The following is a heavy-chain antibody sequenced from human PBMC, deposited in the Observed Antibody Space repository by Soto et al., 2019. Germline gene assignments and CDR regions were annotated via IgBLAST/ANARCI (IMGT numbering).Heavy chain of an antibody. CDR3: ARLPYVHRAPEY. V-gene: IGHV5-51*01. CDR2: IYPGESDT. D-gene: IGHD3-16*01. J-gene: IGHJ4*02. Sequence: PGEALKISCKGSGYSFTSYWIGWVRQMPGKGLEWMGIIYPGESDTRYSPSFQGQVTISADKSISTACLQWSSLKASDTPRYYWARLPYVHRAPEYRGQGTPVTVSS. CDR1: GYSFTSYW.